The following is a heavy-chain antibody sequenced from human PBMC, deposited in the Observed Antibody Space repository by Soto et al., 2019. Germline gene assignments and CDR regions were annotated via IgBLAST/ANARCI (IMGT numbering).Heavy chain of an antibody. D-gene: IGHD1-26*01. CDR2: IYPGDSDT. CDR3: ERAAGSYRIYYGMDV. CDR1: GYSFTSYW. V-gene: IGHV5-51*01. J-gene: IGHJ6*02. Sequence: GESLKISCKGSGYSFTSYWIGRVRQMPGKGLEWMGIIYPGDSDTRYSPSFQGQVTISADKSISTAYLQWSSLKASDTAMYYCERAAGSYRIYYGMDVWGQGTTVTVSS.